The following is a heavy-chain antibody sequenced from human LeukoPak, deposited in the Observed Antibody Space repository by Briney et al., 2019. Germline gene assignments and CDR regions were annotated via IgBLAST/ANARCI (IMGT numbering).Heavy chain of an antibody. D-gene: IGHD2-21*02. Sequence: LEWVSAISGSGGSTYYADSVKGRFTISRDNSKNTLYLQMNSLRAEDTAVYYCAKDGLLPGGGQGTLVTVSS. V-gene: IGHV3-23*01. CDR2: ISGSGGST. CDR3: AKDGLLPG. J-gene: IGHJ4*02.